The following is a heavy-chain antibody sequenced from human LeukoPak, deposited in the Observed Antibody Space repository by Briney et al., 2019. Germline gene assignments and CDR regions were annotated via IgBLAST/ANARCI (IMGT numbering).Heavy chain of an antibody. D-gene: IGHD6-19*01. Sequence: SETLSLTCTVSGGSISSSSYYWGWIRQPPGKGLEWIGSIYSSGSTYYNPSLKSRVTISVDTSKNQFSLRLSSVTAADTAVYYCARTAGVAVAGSRQYFDYWGQGTLVTVSS. J-gene: IGHJ4*02. CDR1: GGSISSSSYY. V-gene: IGHV4-39*01. CDR3: ARTAGVAVAGSRQYFDY. CDR2: IYSSGST.